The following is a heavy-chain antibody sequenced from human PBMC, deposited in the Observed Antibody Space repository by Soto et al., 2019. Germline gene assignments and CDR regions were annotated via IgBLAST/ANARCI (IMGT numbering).Heavy chain of an antibody. CDR2: INKDGSST. V-gene: IGHV3-74*01. D-gene: IGHD3-3*01. CDR1: GFTFSSYW. Sequence: EVQLVESGGGLVQPGGSLRLSCAASGFTFSSYWMHWVRQAPGKGLVWVSRINKDGSSTSYADSVKGRFTISRDNAKNTLYLQMNSLRAEDTAVYYCAKDLIWSQCDYWGQGALVTVSS. J-gene: IGHJ4*02. CDR3: AKDLIWSQCDY.